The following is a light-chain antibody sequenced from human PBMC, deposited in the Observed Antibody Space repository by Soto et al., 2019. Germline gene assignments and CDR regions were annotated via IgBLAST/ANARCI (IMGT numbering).Light chain of an antibody. CDR3: QQLNTYPIT. CDR1: QGISSY. Sequence: IQLTQSTSSLSASVGDRVTITCRASQGISSYLAWYQQKPGKAPKLLIYGASTLEGGVPFRFSGSGSGTDFTLTISSLQPEDFATYYCQQLNTYPITFGQGTRLEIK. V-gene: IGKV1-9*01. J-gene: IGKJ5*01. CDR2: GAS.